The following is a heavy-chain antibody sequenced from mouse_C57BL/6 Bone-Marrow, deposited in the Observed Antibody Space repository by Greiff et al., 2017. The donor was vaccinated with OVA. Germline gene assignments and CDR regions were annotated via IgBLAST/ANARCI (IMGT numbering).Heavy chain of an antibody. Sequence: QVQLQQPGAELVKPGASVKLSCKASGYTFTSYWMHWVKQRPGRGLEWIGRIDPNSGGTKYNEKFKSKATLTVDKPSSTAYMQLSSLTSEDSAVYECARYYYGSHPYAMDYWGQGTSVTVSS. CDR1: GYTFTSYW. CDR2: IDPNSGGT. D-gene: IGHD1-1*01. CDR3: ARYYYGSHPYAMDY. V-gene: IGHV1-72*01. J-gene: IGHJ4*01.